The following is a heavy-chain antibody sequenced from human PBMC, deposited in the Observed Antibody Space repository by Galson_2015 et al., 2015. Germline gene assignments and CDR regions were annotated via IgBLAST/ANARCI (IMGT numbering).Heavy chain of an antibody. CDR2: IWDDGSNK. CDR1: GFTFSSYG. CDR3: ARDLEGFY. Sequence: SLRLSCAASGFTFSSYGMHWVRQAPGKGLEWVAVIWDDGSNKNYADSVKGRFTISRDNSKNTLYLQMNSLRVEDTAVYYCARDLEGFYWGQGTLVTVSS. D-gene: IGHD3-3*01. J-gene: IGHJ4*02. V-gene: IGHV3-33*01.